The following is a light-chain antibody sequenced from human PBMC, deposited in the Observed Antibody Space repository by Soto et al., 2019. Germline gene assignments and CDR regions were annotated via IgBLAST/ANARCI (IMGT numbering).Light chain of an antibody. J-gene: IGKJ4*01. CDR1: QTISNT. V-gene: IGKV3-15*01. CDR3: QYYNNWLAT. CDR2: AAS. Sequence: EVVMTQSPATLSVSPGDKVSLSSRANQTISNTLAWYQQKPGQAPSLLIYAASTRATGVSARFSGSGSGTEFNLTISSLQSEDVTIYYCQYYNNWLATFGGGTKVDIK.